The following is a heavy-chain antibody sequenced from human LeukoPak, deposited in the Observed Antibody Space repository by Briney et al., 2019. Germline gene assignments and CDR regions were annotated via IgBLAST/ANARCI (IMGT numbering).Heavy chain of an antibody. D-gene: IGHD6-13*01. CDR2: IYYSGST. J-gene: IGHJ4*02. CDR1: GGSISSYY. Sequence: SETLSLTCTVSGGSISSYYWSWIRQPPGKGLEWIGYIYYSGSTNYNPSLKSRVTISVDTSKNQFSLKLSSVTAADTAVYYCARASPGIAAAGTLLPDYWGQGTLVTVSS. CDR3: ARASPGIAAAGTLLPDY. V-gene: IGHV4-59*01.